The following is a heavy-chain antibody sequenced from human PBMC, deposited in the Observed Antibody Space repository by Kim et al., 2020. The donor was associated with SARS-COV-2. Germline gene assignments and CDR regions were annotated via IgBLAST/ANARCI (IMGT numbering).Heavy chain of an antibody. D-gene: IGHD6-19*01. CDR3: ARVKSSGVAGTVEMATIFDFDY. CDR1: GYTFTSYY. V-gene: IGHV1-46*01. Sequence: ASVKVSCKASGYTFTSYYMHWVRQAPGQGLEWMGIINPSGGSTSYAQKFQGRVTMTRDTSTSTVYMELSSLRSEDTAVYYCARVKSSGVAGTVEMATIFDFDYWGQGTLVTVSS. CDR2: INPSGGST. J-gene: IGHJ4*02.